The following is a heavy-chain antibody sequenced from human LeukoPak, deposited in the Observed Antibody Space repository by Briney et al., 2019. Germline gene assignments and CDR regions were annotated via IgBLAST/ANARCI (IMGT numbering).Heavy chain of an antibody. CDR2: IVGSSSNM. Sequence: GGSLRLSCTASGFSFSTYSMNWVRQAAGKGLEWVSYIVGSSSNMYYADSVKGRFTISRDNAKNSLYLQMGSLRAEDTAVYYCATDTPETAAFDYWGQGTLVTVSS. D-gene: IGHD1-1*01. CDR1: GFSFSTYS. CDR3: ATDTPETAAFDY. J-gene: IGHJ4*02. V-gene: IGHV3-48*04.